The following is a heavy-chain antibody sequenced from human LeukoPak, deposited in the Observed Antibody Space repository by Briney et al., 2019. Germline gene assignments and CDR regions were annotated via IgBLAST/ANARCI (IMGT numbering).Heavy chain of an antibody. CDR2: IYSGGST. V-gene: IGHV3-53*05. CDR3: AKGARGYSRADSFDY. J-gene: IGHJ4*02. D-gene: IGHD5-18*01. Sequence: GGSLRLSCAASGFTVSSNYMSWVRQAPGKGLEWVSVIYSGGSTYYADSVKGRFTISRDNSKNTLYLQMNSLRAEDTAVYYCAKGARGYSRADSFDYWGQGTLVTVSS. CDR1: GFTVSSNY.